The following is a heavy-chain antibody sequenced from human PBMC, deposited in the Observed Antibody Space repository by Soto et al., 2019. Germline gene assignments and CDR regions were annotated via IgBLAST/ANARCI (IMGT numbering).Heavy chain of an antibody. D-gene: IGHD3-10*01. Sequence: GGSLRLSCAASGFTCDDYAMHWVRQAPGKSLEWVSGISWNSGSVVYGDSVKGRFTISRDNAKNSLYLQMNSLRAEDTALYYCVKDIYNSGSYQKNNFDYWGQGTLVTVSS. J-gene: IGHJ4*02. CDR3: VKDIYNSGSYQKNNFDY. V-gene: IGHV3-9*01. CDR1: GFTCDDYA. CDR2: ISWNSGSV.